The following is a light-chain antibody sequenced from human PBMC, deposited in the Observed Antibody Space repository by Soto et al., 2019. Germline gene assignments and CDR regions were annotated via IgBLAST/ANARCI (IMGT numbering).Light chain of an antibody. CDR2: DAS. J-gene: IGKJ3*01. CDR1: QSVSSY. Sequence: IALTQSPYTLSSSPGARATLSCRASQSVSSYLAWYQQKPGQAPRLLIYDASNRATGIPARFSGSGSGTDFTLTISSLEPEDFAVYYCQHYGGSPPRVTFGPGTKVAIK. V-gene: IGKV3-11*01. CDR3: QHYGGSPPRVT.